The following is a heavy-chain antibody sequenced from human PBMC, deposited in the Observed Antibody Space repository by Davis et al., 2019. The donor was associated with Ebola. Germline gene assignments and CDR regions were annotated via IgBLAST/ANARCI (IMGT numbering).Heavy chain of an antibody. D-gene: IGHD6-19*01. CDR3: ARDSRWLVPGTYYYYGMDV. J-gene: IGHJ6*02. V-gene: IGHV4-59*01. Sequence: SETLSLTCIVSGGSISSSYWSWIRQPPGKGLEWIGYIYYSESSNYNPSLQSRVTISVDTSKNHFSLKLRSVTAADTAVYYCARDSRWLVPGTYYYYGMDVWGQGTSVTVSS. CDR2: IYYSESS. CDR1: GGSISSSY.